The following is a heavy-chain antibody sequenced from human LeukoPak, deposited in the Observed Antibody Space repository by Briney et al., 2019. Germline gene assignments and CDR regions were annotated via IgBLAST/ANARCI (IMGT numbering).Heavy chain of an antibody. CDR2: IYHSGST. V-gene: IGHV4-38-2*02. CDR3: AIGDCSSTSCYTGY. D-gene: IGHD2-2*02. J-gene: IGHJ4*02. Sequence: PSETLSLTCTVSGYSISSGYYWGWIRQPPGKGLGWIGSIYHSGSTYYNPSLKSRVTISVDTSKNQFSLKLSSVTAADTAVYYCAIGDCSSTSCYTGYWGQGTLVTVSS. CDR1: GYSISSGYY.